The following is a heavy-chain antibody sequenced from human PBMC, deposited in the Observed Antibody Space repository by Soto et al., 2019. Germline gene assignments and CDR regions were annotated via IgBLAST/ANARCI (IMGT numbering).Heavy chain of an antibody. V-gene: IGHV3-23*01. CDR3: AKDPNGDYIGAFDY. CDR1: GLAFSNYA. Sequence: EVQLLESGGGLVQPGGSLRLSCAASGLAFSNYAVTWVRQAPGKGLEWVSSISGSGGITYYADSVKGRFTISRDNSKNTVYVQRNSIRVEDTAVYHCAKDPNGDYIGAFDYWGQGTLVTVSS. D-gene: IGHD4-17*01. CDR2: ISGSGGIT. J-gene: IGHJ4*02.